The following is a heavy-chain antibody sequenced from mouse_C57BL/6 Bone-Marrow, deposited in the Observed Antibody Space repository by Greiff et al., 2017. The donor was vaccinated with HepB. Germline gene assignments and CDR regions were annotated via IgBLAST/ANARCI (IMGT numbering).Heavy chain of an antibody. CDR2: IYPGDGDT. CDR3: STYYYGSSRYYFDY. CDR1: GYAFSSYW. J-gene: IGHJ2*01. Sequence: QVQLQQSGAELVKPGASVKISCKASGYAFSSYWMNWVKQRPGKGLEWIGQIYPGDGDTNYNGKFKGKATLTADKSSSTAYMQLSSLTSEDSAVYFCSTYYYGSSRYYFDYWGQGTTLTVSS. V-gene: IGHV1-80*01. D-gene: IGHD1-1*01.